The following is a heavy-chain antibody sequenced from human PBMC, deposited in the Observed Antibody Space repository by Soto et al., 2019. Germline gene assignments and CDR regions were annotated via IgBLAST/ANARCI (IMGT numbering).Heavy chain of an antibody. CDR2: IYYSGST. Sequence: PSETLSLTCTVSGGSISSGGYYWSRIRQHPGKGLEWIGYIYYSGSTYYNPSLKSRVTISVDTSKNQFSLKLSSVTAADTAVYYCARVRAHKWGFGELNFDYWGQGTLVTVSS. J-gene: IGHJ4*02. V-gene: IGHV4-31*03. CDR1: GGSISSGGYY. D-gene: IGHD3-10*01. CDR3: ARVRAHKWGFGELNFDY.